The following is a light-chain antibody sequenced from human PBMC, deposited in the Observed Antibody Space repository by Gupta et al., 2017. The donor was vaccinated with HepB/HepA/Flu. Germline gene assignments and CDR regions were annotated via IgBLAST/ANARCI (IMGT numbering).Light chain of an antibody. CDR1: QSISSY. V-gene: IGKV1-39*01. Sequence: DIQMTQSPSSLSASVGDRVTITCRASQSISSYLNWYQQKPGKAPKLLIYAASSLQSGVPSRFSGSASGTDFTLTISILQPEDFATYYCQQSYSTPQAFGHGTKVDIK. CDR3: QQSYSTPQA. J-gene: IGKJ3*01. CDR2: AAS.